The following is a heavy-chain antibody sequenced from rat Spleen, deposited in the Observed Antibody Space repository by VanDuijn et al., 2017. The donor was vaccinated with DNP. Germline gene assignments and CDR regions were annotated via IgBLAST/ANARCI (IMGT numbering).Heavy chain of an antibody. CDR3: TTTHYFDGWFPFDY. CDR1: GFTFNNYW. V-gene: IGHV5-31*01. D-gene: IGHD1-12*02. Sequence: EVQLVETGGGLVQPGRSLKLSCVASGFTFNNYWMSWTRQAPGKGLEWVAALSFDGSSTYYRDSVKGRFTISRDNAKSALYLQMDSLRSEDTATYYCTTTHYFDGWFPFDYWSQGVMVTVSS. CDR2: LSFDGSST. J-gene: IGHJ2*01.